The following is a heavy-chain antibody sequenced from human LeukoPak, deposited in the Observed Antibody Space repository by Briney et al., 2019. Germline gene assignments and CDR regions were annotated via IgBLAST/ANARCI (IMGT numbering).Heavy chain of an antibody. D-gene: IGHD3-16*01. Sequence: GGSLRLSCAASGFTFSTYSMNWVRQAPGKGLEWISYISHGSTRIFYADSVEGRFTVSRDDAKNALFLQMNSLRVEDTAVYYCTRDPGNSYAMESWGQGTLVIVSS. CDR3: TRDPGNSYAMES. J-gene: IGHJ5*02. CDR1: GFTFSTYS. V-gene: IGHV3-48*01. CDR2: ISHGSTRI.